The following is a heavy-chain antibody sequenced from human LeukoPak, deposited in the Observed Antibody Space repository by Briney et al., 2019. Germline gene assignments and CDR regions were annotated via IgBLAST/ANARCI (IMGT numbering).Heavy chain of an antibody. CDR3: ARLTREFVAAADNWLDP. CDR2: IYPGDSDT. D-gene: IGHD6-13*01. J-gene: IGHJ5*02. V-gene: IGHV5-51*01. CDR1: GYSYTSYW. Sequence: GESLQISRKGSGYSYTSYWIGWVRQRPGKGLEWMGIIYPGDSDTRYSPSFEGQVTISADKSISTAYLQWSSLKASDTAMYYCARLTREFVAAADNWLDPWGQGTLVTVSS.